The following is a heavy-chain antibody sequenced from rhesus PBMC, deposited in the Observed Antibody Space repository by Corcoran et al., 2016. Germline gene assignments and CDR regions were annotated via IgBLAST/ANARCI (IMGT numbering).Heavy chain of an antibody. D-gene: IGHD3-3*01. CDR2: ISGSRGSP. V-gene: IGHV4-165*01. CDR1: GGSFSGYY. CDR3: ARYNIWTGYRYDY. J-gene: IGHJ4*01. Sequence: QVQLQESGPGLVKPSETLSLTCAVSGGSFSGYYWGWIRQPPGKGLEWIGDISGSRGSPESNPSLKSRVTISTDTAKNQFSVKLSSVTAADTAVYYCARYNIWTGYRYDYWGQGVLVTVSS.